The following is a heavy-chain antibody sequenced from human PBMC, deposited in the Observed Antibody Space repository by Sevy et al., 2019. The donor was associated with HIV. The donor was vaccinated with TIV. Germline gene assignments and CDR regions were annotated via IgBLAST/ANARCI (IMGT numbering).Heavy chain of an antibody. CDR3: ARAATVVTPDS. CDR2: ISAYNGDT. V-gene: IGHV1-18*04. J-gene: IGHJ4*02. CDR1: GYTFTTYG. D-gene: IGHD2-21*02. Sequence: ASVKVSCKTSGYTFTTYGIIWVRQAPGQGLEWMGWISAYNGDTNYAQMLQGRVSMTTDTSTSTAYLEVRSLRSDDTAVYYCARAATVVTPDSWGQGTLVTVSS.